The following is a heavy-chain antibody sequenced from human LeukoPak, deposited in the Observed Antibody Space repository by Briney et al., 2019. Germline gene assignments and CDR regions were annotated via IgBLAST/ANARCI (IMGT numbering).Heavy chain of an antibody. CDR2: INHSGST. V-gene: IGHV4-34*01. J-gene: IGHJ6*02. D-gene: IGHD2-2*01. CDR1: GGSFSGYY. CDR3: ARAGYCSSTSCYRWSTQYYYYYGMDV. Sequence: SETLSLTCAVYGGSFSGYYWSWIRQPPGKGLEWIGEINHSGSTNYNPSLKSRVTISVDTSKNQFSLKLSSVTAADTAVYYGARAGYCSSTSCYRWSTQYYYYYGMDVWGQGTTVTVSS.